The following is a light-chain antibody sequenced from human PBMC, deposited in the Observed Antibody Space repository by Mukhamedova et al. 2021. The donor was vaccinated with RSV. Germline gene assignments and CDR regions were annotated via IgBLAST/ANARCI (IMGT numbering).Light chain of an antibody. CDR3: QQYITYWT. CDR2: KAS. J-gene: IGKJ1*01. Sequence: WYQRRVHGKTPKLLIYKASNLQSGVPSRFSGSGSGTEFTLTISSLQPDDFATYFCQQYITYWTFGQGTKVEIK. V-gene: IGKV1-5*03.